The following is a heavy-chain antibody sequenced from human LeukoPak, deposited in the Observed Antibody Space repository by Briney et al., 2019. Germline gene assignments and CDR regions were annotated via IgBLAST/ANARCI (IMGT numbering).Heavy chain of an antibody. J-gene: IGHJ4*02. CDR2: ISWNSGSI. CDR1: GFTFDDYA. Sequence: AGGSLRLSCAASGFTFDDYAMHWVRQAPGKGLEWVSGISWNSGSIGYADSVKGRFTISRDNAKNSLYLQMNSLRAEDTALYYCAMELSWGQGTLVTVSS. V-gene: IGHV3-9*01. CDR3: AMELS. D-gene: IGHD1-1*01.